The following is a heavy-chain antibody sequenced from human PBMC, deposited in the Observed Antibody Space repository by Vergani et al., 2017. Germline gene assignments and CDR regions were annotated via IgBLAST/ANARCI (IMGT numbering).Heavy chain of an antibody. CDR2: IYYSGST. Sequence: QVQLQESGPGLVKPSETLSLTCTVSGGSISSYYWSWIRQPPGKGLEWIGYIYYSGSTNYNPSLKSRVTISVDTSKNQFSLKLSSVTAADTAVYYCASSYAAAGSYYGMDVWGQGTTVTVSS. J-gene: IGHJ6*02. D-gene: IGHD6-13*01. CDR1: GGSISSYY. CDR3: ASSYAAAGSYYGMDV. V-gene: IGHV4-59*01.